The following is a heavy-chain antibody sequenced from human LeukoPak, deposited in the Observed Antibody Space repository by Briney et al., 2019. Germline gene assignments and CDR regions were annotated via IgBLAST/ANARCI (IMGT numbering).Heavy chain of an antibody. CDR1: GGSISSYY. CDR3: ARVVGIWYSSSWSHRQAGWFDP. Sequence: PSETLSLTCTVSGGSISSYYWSWIRQPPGKGLEWIGYIYYSGSTNYNPSLKSRVTISVDTSKNQFSLKLSSVTAADTAVYYCARVVGIWYSSSWSHRQAGWFDPWGQGTLVTVSS. V-gene: IGHV4-59*12. CDR2: IYYSGST. D-gene: IGHD6-13*01. J-gene: IGHJ5*02.